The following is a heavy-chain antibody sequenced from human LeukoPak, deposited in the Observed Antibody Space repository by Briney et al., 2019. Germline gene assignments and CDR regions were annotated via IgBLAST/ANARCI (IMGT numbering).Heavy chain of an antibody. V-gene: IGHV1-69*13. Sequence: SVKVSCKVSGGTFSSYAISWVRQAPGQGLEWMGGIIPIFGTANYAQKFQGRVTITADDSTTTAYMELSSLRFEDTAVYYCARPARGFSTDWLEYFQHWGQGTLVTVSS. CDR2: IIPIFGTA. D-gene: IGHD6-19*01. CDR3: ARPARGFSTDWLEYFQH. CDR1: GGTFSSYA. J-gene: IGHJ1*01.